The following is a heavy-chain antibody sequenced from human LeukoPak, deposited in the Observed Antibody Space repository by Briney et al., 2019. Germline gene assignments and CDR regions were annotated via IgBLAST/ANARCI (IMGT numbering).Heavy chain of an antibody. V-gene: IGHV1-8*01. Sequence: GPSVEVSCKASGYTFTSYDTNWVPQATAKGFVWMAWMHANSGNKGYAQKFQGRVTMTRNTPISTAYTWLRSLTSADPPVFYFDRGWHGVDYWGQGTLVTVSS. CDR2: MHANSGNK. CDR1: GYTFTSYD. CDR3: DRGWHGVDY. J-gene: IGHJ4*02.